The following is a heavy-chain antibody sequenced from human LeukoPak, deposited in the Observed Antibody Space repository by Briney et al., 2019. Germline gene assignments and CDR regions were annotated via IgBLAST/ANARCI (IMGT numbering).Heavy chain of an antibody. V-gene: IGHV4-39*07. CDR3: ARASGWYGDYFDS. Sequence: KPSETLSLTCTVSDGSIGSSSYYWGWIRQPPGKGLECIGTIYYSGSTYSNPSLKSRVTISLDTSKNQFSLNLNSVTAADTAVYYCARASGWYGDYFDSWGQGTLVSVSS. J-gene: IGHJ4*02. CDR2: IYYSGST. D-gene: IGHD6-19*01. CDR1: DGSIGSSSYY.